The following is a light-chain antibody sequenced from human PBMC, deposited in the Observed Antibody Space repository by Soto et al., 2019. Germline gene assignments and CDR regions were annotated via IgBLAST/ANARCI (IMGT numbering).Light chain of an antibody. J-gene: IGLJ1*01. Sequence: QYGLRQPASACESLGHGVSISCTGNNSDVGAYNYVSWYQQLPGKAPKLIIYEVSKRPSGVPDRFSGSKSGNTASLTVSGLQAEDEADYYCTSYAGTYSFFYVFGTGTKVTV. CDR3: TSYAGTYSFFYV. CDR2: EVS. CDR1: NSDVGAYNY. V-gene: IGLV2-8*01.